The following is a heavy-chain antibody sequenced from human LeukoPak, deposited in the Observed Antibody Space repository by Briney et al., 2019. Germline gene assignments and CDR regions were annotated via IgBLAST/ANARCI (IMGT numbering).Heavy chain of an antibody. CDR2: IRGSGGST. Sequence: PGGPLRLSCGASGFIFSRYAMSWVRGAPGKWLEWLSAIRGSGGSTYYADSVKGRFTISRDNSKNTLYLQMNSLRAEDTAVYYCAKDPTQYCSGGSCYLDYWGQGTLVTVSS. J-gene: IGHJ4*02. V-gene: IGHV3-23*01. D-gene: IGHD2-15*01. CDR3: AKDPTQYCSGGSCYLDY. CDR1: GFIFSRYA.